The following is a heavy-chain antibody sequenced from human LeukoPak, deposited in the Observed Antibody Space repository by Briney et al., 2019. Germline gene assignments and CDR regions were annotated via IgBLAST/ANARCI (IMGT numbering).Heavy chain of an antibody. CDR2: IKQDGSEK. Sequence: PGGSLRLSCAASGFTFSSYWMSWVRQAQGKGVEWVANIKQDGSEKYFVDSVKGRFTISRDNAKNSLYMQMNRLRAEDTAVYYCARDVRVLLWFGPNYYFDYWGQGTLVTVSS. J-gene: IGHJ4*02. D-gene: IGHD3-10*01. V-gene: IGHV3-7*01. CDR1: GFTFSSYW. CDR3: ARDVRVLLWFGPNYYFDY.